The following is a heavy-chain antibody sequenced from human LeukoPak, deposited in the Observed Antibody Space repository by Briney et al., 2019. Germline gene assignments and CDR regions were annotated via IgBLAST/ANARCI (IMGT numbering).Heavy chain of an antibody. J-gene: IGHJ3*02. D-gene: IGHD2-2*01. CDR2: IYYSGST. Sequence: PSETLSLTCTVSGGSISSYYWSWIRQPPGKGLEWIGYIYYSGSTNYNPSLKSRVTISVDTSKNQFSLKLSSVTAADTAVYYCARAVPAAPDAFDIWGQGTMVTVSS. CDR3: ARAVPAAPDAFDI. CDR1: GGSISSYY. V-gene: IGHV4-59*01.